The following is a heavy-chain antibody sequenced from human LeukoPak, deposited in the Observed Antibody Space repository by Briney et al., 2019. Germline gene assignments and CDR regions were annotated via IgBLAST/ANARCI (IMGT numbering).Heavy chain of an antibody. V-gene: IGHV1-69*13. D-gene: IGHD2-21*01. J-gene: IGHJ4*02. Sequence: SVKVSCKASGGTFSSYAISWVRQAPGQGLEWMGGIIPIFGTANYAQKFQGRVTITADESTSTAYMELSSLRSEDTAVYYCARTSGSGSDCYFSDFDYSGQGTLVTVSS. CDR2: IIPIFGTA. CDR3: ARTSGSGSDCYFSDFDY. CDR1: GGTFSSYA.